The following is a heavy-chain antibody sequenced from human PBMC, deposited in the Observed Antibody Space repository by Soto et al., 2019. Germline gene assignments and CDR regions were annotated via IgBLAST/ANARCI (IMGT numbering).Heavy chain of an antibody. V-gene: IGHV4-34*01. CDR2: INHSGST. J-gene: IGHJ4*02. CDR3: ARGELVSSGYLGY. CDR1: GGSFSGYY. D-gene: IGHD3-22*01. Sequence: QVQLQQWGAGLLKPSETLSLTCAVYGGSFSGYYWSWIRQPPGKGLEWIWEINHSGSTNYNPSLKSRVTISVDTSKNQFSLKLSSVTAADTAVYYCARGELVSSGYLGYWGQGTLVTVSS.